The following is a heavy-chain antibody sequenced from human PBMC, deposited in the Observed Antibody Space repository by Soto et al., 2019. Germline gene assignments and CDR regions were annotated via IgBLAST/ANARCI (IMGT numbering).Heavy chain of an antibody. CDR3: AGYCSSTSCYSYYGMDV. V-gene: IGHV4-59*01. CDR2: IYYSGST. CDR1: GGSISSYY. Sequence: QVQLQESGPGLVKPSETLSLTCTVSGGSISSYYWSWIRQPPGKGLEWIGYIYYSGSTNYNPSLKSRVTISVDTSKNQFSLKLSSVTAADTAVYYCAGYCSSTSCYSYYGMDVWGQGTTVTVSS. D-gene: IGHD2-2*02. J-gene: IGHJ6*02.